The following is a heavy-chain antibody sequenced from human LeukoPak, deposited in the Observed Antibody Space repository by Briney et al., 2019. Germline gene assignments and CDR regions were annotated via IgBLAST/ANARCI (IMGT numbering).Heavy chain of an antibody. Sequence: ASVKVSCKASGYTFTSYDINWVRQATGQGLEWMGWMNPNSGNTGYAQKFQGRVTMTRNTSISTAYMELSSLRSEDTAVYYRARVRGQRYWFDPWGQGTLVTVSS. CDR3: ARVRGQRYWFDP. V-gene: IGHV1-8*01. CDR1: GYTFTSYD. D-gene: IGHD5-12*01. CDR2: MNPNSGNT. J-gene: IGHJ5*02.